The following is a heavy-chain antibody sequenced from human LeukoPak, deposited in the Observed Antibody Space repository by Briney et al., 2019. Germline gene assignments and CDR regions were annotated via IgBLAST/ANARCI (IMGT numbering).Heavy chain of an antibody. Sequence: GASVKVSCKASGGTFSSYAISWVRQAPGQGLEWMGRIIPILGIANYAQKFQGRVTITADKSTSTAYIELSSLRSEDTAVYYCASRTSTILWFGELLPFDYWGQGTLVTVS. D-gene: IGHD3-10*01. V-gene: IGHV1-69*04. J-gene: IGHJ4*02. CDR2: IIPILGIA. CDR1: GGTFSSYA. CDR3: ASRTSTILWFGELLPFDY.